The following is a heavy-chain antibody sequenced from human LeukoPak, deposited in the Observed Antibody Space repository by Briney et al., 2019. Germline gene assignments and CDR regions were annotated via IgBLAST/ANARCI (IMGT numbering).Heavy chain of an antibody. CDR2: IWYDGSNK. CDR3: ARVYQRTYYYDSSGSDAFDI. CDR1: RFTFSSYG. V-gene: IGHV3-33*01. D-gene: IGHD3-22*01. J-gene: IGHJ3*02. Sequence: GRSLRLSCAASRFTFSSYGMHWVRQAPGKGLEWVAVIWYDGSNKYYADSVKGRFTISRDNSKNTLYLQMNSLRAEDTAVYYCARVYQRTYYYDSSGSDAFDIWGQGTMVTVSS.